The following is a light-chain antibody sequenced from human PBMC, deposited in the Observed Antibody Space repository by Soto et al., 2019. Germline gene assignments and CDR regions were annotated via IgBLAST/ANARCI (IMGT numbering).Light chain of an antibody. CDR2: EDD. Sequence: QSALTQPASVSGSPGQSITLSCTGTKNDVGFYKYVSWYQRHPGSAPTLLIFEDDQRPSGVSSRSSASKSGNTASLTISGLQAEAEAEYTCCSYAGSSTYVFGSGTKVTVL. CDR3: CSYAGSSTYV. CDR1: KNDVGFYKY. V-gene: IGLV2-23*01. J-gene: IGLJ1*01.